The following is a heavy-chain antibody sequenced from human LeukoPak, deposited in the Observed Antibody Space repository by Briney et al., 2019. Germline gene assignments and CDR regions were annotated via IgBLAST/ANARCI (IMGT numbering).Heavy chain of an antibody. CDR1: GGSISSSSYY. CDR2: NYYSGSI. CDR3: TRHLGKWGWEY. V-gene: IGHV4-39*07. Sequence: PSEPLSLTCTVSGGSISSSSYYGGWIRQPPGKGLVMIWWNYYSGSIYYNPSVQIRLTISVDTSKNEFSLKLSSVPAAGSALLYCTRHLGKWGWEYWGQRTLVSVSS. D-gene: IGHD7-27*01. J-gene: IGHJ4*02.